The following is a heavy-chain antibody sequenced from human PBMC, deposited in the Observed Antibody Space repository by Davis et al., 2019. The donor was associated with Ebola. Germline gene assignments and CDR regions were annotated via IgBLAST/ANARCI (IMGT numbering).Heavy chain of an antibody. D-gene: IGHD5-18*01. CDR3: ARDPGRGYSYGLVSSGYFDL. J-gene: IGHJ2*01. V-gene: IGHV3-7*03. CDR2: IKQDGGEK. CDR1: GFIFSNYW. Sequence: PGGSLRLSCAASGFIFSNYWMSWVRQAPGKGPEWVAIIKQDGGEKYYVDSVKGRFTISRDNSKNTLYLQMNSLRAEDTAVYYCARDPGRGYSYGLVSSGYFDLWGRGTLVTVSS.